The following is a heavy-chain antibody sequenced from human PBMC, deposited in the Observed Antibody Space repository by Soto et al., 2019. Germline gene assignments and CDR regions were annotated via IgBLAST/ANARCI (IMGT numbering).Heavy chain of an antibody. V-gene: IGHV3-30*18. CDR1: GFTFSSYG. D-gene: IGHD6-6*01. Sequence: SLRLSCAASGFTFSSYGMHWVRQAPGKGLEWVAVISYDGSNKYYADSVKGRFTISRDNSKNTLYLQMNSLRAEDTAVYYCANLYSSSSDFYYYYYGMDVWGQGTTVTVSS. CDR2: ISYDGSNK. J-gene: IGHJ6*02. CDR3: ANLYSSSSDFYYYYYGMDV.